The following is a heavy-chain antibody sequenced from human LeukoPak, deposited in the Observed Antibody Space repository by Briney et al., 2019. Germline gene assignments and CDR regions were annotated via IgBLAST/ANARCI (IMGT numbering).Heavy chain of an antibody. J-gene: IGHJ4*02. Sequence: PGGSLRLSCAASGLTFSSYWMSWVRQAPGKGLEWVANINEDGSQRYYVDSVKGRFTISRDNAKNSLYLQMNSLRAEDTAMYYCARAYSWGQGSLVTVSS. CDR3: ARAYS. CDR2: INEDGSQR. V-gene: IGHV3-7*01. CDR1: GLTFSSYW. D-gene: IGHD2-21*01.